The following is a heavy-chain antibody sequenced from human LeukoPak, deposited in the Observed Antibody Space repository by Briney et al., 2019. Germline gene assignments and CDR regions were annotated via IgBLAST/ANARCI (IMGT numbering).Heavy chain of an antibody. V-gene: IGHV4-59*01. D-gene: IGHD3-22*01. CDR1: GGSISSYY. Sequence: SETLSLTYTVSGGSISSYYWSWIRQPPGKGLEWIGYIYYSGSTNYNPSLKSRVTISVDTSKNQFSLKLSSVTAADTAVYYCARGRYDSSGYYLLTTYYFDYWGQGTLVTVSS. CDR3: ARGRYDSSGYYLLTTYYFDY. J-gene: IGHJ4*02. CDR2: IYYSGST.